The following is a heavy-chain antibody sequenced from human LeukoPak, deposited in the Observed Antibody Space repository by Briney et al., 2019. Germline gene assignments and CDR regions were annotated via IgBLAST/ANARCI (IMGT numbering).Heavy chain of an antibody. CDR1: GFTFSDYY. D-gene: IGHD2-2*02. J-gene: IGHJ2*01. CDR2: ISSSGNNI. CDR3: ARAPPDWDCSNNISYTWSFDL. Sequence: GGSLRLSCAASGFTFSDYYITWIRQAPGKGLEWVSYISSSGNNIYYADSVKGRFTISRDNAKNSLYLQMDSLRAEDTAVYYCARAPPDWDCSNNISYTWSFDLWGRGTLVTVSS. V-gene: IGHV3-11*04.